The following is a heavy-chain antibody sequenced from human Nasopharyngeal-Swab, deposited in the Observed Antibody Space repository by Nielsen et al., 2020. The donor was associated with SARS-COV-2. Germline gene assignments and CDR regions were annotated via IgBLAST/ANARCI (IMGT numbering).Heavy chain of an antibody. CDR3: ARDFGIYARALDY. V-gene: IGHV1-46*01. CDR1: GYTFTSYC. CDR2: INPSGGST. J-gene: IGHJ4*02. Sequence: SVNVSRMASGYTFTSYCMHWVRQAPGQGLEWMGIINPSGGSTSYAQRFLGRVSMTRDTSTSTVYMELSSLRSEDTAVYYCARDFGIYARALDYWGQGTLVTVSS. D-gene: IGHD3-3*01.